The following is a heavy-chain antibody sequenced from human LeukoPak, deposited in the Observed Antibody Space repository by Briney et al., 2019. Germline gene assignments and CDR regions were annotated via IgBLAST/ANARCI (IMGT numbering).Heavy chain of an antibody. CDR2: IRSKANSYAT. D-gene: IGHD1-26*01. J-gene: IGHJ4*02. V-gene: IGHV3-73*01. Sequence: GGSLRLSCAASGFTFSGSAMHWVRQASGKGLEWVGRIRSKANSYATAYAASVKGRFTISRDDSKNTAYLQMNSLKTKDTAVYYCTSLSLVGATYYFGYWGQGTLVTVSS. CDR3: TSLSLVGATYYFGY. CDR1: GFTFSGSA.